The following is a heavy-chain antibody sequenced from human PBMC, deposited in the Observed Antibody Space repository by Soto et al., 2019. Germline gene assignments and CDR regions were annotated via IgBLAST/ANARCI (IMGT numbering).Heavy chain of an antibody. D-gene: IGHD6-13*01. CDR1: GYTFTSYG. Sequence: RASVKVSCKASGYTFTSYGISWVRQAPGQGLEWMGWISAYDGNTNYAQKLQGRVTMTTDTSTSTAYMELRSLRSDDTAVYYCARDRDRSWRNAFDIWGQGTMVTVSS. V-gene: IGHV1-18*04. CDR2: ISAYDGNT. CDR3: ARDRDRSWRNAFDI. J-gene: IGHJ3*02.